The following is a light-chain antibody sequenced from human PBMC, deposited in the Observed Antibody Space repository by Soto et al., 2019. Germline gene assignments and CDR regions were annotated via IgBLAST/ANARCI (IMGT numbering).Light chain of an antibody. Sequence: QSVLTQPPSVSGAPGQRVTISCTGSSSNIGASYDVHWYQQLPGTAPKLMIYEVSNRPSGVSNRFSGSKSGNTASLTISGLQAEDEADYYCSSYTSSSTVVFGGGTKLTVL. CDR3: SSYTSSSTVV. J-gene: IGLJ2*01. CDR1: SSNIGASYD. CDR2: EVS. V-gene: IGLV1-40*01.